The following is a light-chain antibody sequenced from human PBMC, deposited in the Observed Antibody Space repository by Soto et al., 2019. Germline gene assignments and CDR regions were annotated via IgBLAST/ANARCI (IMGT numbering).Light chain of an antibody. CDR1: QSISSSY. Sequence: EIVLTQSPGTLSLSPGERATLSCRASQSISSSYLAWYQHKPGQGPRLLIHGASSRATGIPDRFSGGGSGTDFTLTISRLEPEDFAVYYCQQYGSSPYTFGQGNKLEIK. J-gene: IGKJ2*01. CDR2: GAS. V-gene: IGKV3-20*01. CDR3: QQYGSSPYT.